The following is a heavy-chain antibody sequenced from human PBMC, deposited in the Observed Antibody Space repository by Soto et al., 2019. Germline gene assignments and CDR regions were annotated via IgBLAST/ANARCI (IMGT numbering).Heavy chain of an antibody. CDR3: SRLVPQIVVVPAASLSFDY. CDR2: IYPGDSDT. CDR1: GYSFTSYW. V-gene: IGHV5-51*01. J-gene: IGHJ4*02. D-gene: IGHD2-2*01. Sequence: GESLKISCKGSGYSFTSYWIGWVRQMPGKGLEWMGIIYPGDSDTRYSPSFQGQVTISADKSTSTAYLQWSSLKASDTAMYYCSRLVPQIVVVPAASLSFDYWGQGTLVTVSS.